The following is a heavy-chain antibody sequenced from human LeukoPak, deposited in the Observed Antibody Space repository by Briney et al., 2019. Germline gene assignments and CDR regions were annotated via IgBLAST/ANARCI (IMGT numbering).Heavy chain of an antibody. CDR2: IYYSGST. CDR1: GGSISAYY. J-gene: IGHJ4*02. Sequence: SETLSLTCTISGGSISAYYWSWIRQPPGKGLEWIGSIYYSGSTYYNPSLKSRVTISVDTSKNQFSLKLSSVTAADTAAYYCSGYSSGYKFDSWGQGSLVTVSS. CDR3: SGYSSGYKFDS. V-gene: IGHV4-59*05. D-gene: IGHD5-18*01.